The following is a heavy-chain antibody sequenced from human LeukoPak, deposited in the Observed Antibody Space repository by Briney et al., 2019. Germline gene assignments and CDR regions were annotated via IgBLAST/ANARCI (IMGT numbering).Heavy chain of an antibody. CDR1: GGSIGSYY. V-gene: IGHV4-59*08. D-gene: IGHD3-22*01. Sequence: SETLSLTCTVSGGSIGSYYWSWIRQPPGKGLEWIGYIYYSGSTNYNPSLKSRVTISVDTSKNQFSLKLSSVTAADTAVYYCAARRAYYDSSGYYFSLCDYWGQGTLVTVSS. J-gene: IGHJ4*02. CDR3: AARRAYYDSSGYYFSLCDY. CDR2: IYYSGST.